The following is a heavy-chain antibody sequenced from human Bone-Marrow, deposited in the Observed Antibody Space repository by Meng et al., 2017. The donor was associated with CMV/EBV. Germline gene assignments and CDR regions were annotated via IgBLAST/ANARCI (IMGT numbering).Heavy chain of an antibody. V-gene: IGHV3-48*03. Sequence: LSLTCAASGFTFSAYEMNWVRQAPGKGLEWVLYISSSGSTTYYADSVKGRFTISRDNAKKSLYLQMNSLRAEDTAVYYCARGRGDNWYYYGMDVWGQGTTVTVYS. CDR2: ISSSGSTT. CDR1: GFTFSAYE. D-gene: IGHD1-1*01. J-gene: IGHJ6*02. CDR3: ARGRGDNWYYYGMDV.